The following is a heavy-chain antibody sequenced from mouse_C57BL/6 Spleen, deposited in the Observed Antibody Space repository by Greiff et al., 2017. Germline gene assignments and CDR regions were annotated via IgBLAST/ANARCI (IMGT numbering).Heavy chain of an antibody. D-gene: IGHD2-3*01. J-gene: IGHJ1*03. CDR3: TRSGWLPV. V-gene: IGHV1-15*01. CDR2: IDPETGGT. Sequence: VQLQQSGAELVRPGASVTLSCKASGYTFTDYEMHWVKQTPVHGLEWIGAIDPETGGTAYNQKFKGKAILTADKSSSTAYMELRSLTSEDSAVYYCTRSGWLPVWGTGTTVTVSS. CDR1: GYTFTDYE.